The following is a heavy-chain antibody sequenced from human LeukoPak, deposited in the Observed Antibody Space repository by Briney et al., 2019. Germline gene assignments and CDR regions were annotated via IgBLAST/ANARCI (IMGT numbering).Heavy chain of an antibody. CDR3: ARDQSTSFSSSYHFDY. J-gene: IGHJ4*02. D-gene: IGHD6-6*01. V-gene: IGHV1-2*02. CDR2: INPNSGGT. CDR1: GYTFTGHY. Sequence: RASVKVSCKASGYTFTGHYMHWVRQAPGQGLEWMGWINPNSGGTNYAQKFQGRVTMTRDTSISTVYMELGSLTSDDTAVYYCARDQSTSFSSSYHFDYWGQGTLVTVSS.